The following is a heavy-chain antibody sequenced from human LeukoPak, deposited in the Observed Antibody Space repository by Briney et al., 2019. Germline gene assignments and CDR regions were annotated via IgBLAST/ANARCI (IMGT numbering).Heavy chain of an antibody. CDR3: ARTITMIADAFDI. V-gene: IGHV5-51*01. J-gene: IGHJ3*02. Sequence: GESLQISCKASGYRFTNHWIGWVRPMPGKGLEWMGIIYPGDSDTRYSPSFQGQVTISADKSISTAYLQWSSLKASDTAMYYCARTITMIADAFDIWGQGTMVTVSS. D-gene: IGHD3-22*01. CDR2: IYPGDSDT. CDR1: GYRFTNHW.